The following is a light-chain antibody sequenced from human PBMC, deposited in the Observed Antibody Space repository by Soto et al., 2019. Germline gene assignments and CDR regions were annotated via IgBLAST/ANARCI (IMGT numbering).Light chain of an antibody. CDR2: GTS. Sequence: ETVLTHSPGSLSLSLGDMATLSCGASQTVSNSYLAWYQQKPGQAPRLLIYGTSSRATGIPDRFSGSGSGTDFTLTINRLEPEDFVIYYCQQYGSSPWTFGQGTKVDIK. V-gene: IGKV3-20*01. CDR3: QQYGSSPWT. CDR1: QTVSNSY. J-gene: IGKJ1*01.